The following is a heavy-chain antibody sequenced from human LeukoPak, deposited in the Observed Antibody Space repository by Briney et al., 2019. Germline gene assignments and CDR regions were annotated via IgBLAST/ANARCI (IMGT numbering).Heavy chain of an antibody. D-gene: IGHD2-2*01. CDR1: GGSISSYY. V-gene: IGHV4-4*07. CDR2: IYTSGST. J-gene: IGHJ6*02. Sequence: SETLSLTCTVSGGSISSYYWSWIRQPAGKGLEWIGRIYTSGSTNYNPSLKSRVTMSVDTSKNRFSLKLSSVTAADTAVYYCARDIYCSSTSCYYYYGMDVWGQGTTVTVSS. CDR3: ARDIYCSSTSCYYYYGMDV.